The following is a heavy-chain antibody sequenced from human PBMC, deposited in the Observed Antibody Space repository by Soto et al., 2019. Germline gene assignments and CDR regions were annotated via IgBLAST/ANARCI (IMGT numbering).Heavy chain of an antibody. CDR1: GYSFTSYW. D-gene: IGHD2-15*01. Sequence: GESLKISCKGSGYSFTSYWISWVRQMPGKGLEWMGRIDPSDSYTNYSPSFQGHVTISADKSISTAYLQWSSLKASDTAMYYCVGDIVVVPDAFDIWGQGTMVTVSS. J-gene: IGHJ3*02. V-gene: IGHV5-10-1*01. CDR3: VGDIVVVPDAFDI. CDR2: IDPSDSYT.